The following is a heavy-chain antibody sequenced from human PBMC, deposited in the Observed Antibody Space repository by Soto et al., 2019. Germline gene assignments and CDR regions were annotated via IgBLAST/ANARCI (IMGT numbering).Heavy chain of an antibody. CDR2: ISTSGGST. V-gene: IGHV3-23*01. Sequence: EVQLLESGRGLIQPGGSLRLSCAASGFTFNSYAMNWVRQAPGKGLEWVSGISTSGGSTYYADSVKGRFTISRDNSKNTLYLQVNSLRAEDTAVYYCAKDRSIGWYYFDYWGQGTLVTVSS. CDR1: GFTFNSYA. J-gene: IGHJ4*02. D-gene: IGHD6-19*01. CDR3: AKDRSIGWYYFDY.